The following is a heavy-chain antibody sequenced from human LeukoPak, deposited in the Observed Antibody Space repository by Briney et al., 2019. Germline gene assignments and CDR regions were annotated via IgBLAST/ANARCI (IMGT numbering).Heavy chain of an antibody. V-gene: IGHV3-7*03. CDR1: GFTFSSYW. CDR3: ARDFEYYDILTPDYYYGLDV. CDR2: IKQDGSEK. J-gene: IGHJ6*04. Sequence: PGGSLRLSCAASGFTFSSYWMSWVRQAPGKGLEWVANIKQDGSEKYYVDSVKGRFTISRDNARNSVYLQMNRLRAEDTAVYYCARDFEYYDILTPDYYYGLDVWGNGTTVTVSS. D-gene: IGHD3-9*01.